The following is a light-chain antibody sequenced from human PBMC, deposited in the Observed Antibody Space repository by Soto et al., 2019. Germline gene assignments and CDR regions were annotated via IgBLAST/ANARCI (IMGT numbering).Light chain of an antibody. J-gene: IGLJ1*01. CDR1: ALPKQY. CDR3: QSADSSGTYYV. Sequence: ELTQPPSVSVSPGQTARITCSGDALPKQYAYWYQQKPGQAPVLVIYKDSERPSGIPERFSGSSSGTTVTLTISGVQAEDEADYYCQSADSSGTYYVFGTGTKVTVL. CDR2: KDS. V-gene: IGLV3-25*03.